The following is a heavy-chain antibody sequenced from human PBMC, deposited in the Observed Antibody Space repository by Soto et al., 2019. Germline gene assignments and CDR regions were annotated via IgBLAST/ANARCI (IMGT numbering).Heavy chain of an antibody. Sequence: SETLSLTCAVXGGSFSGYYWNWIRQPPGKGLEWIGEINHSGSTNYNPSLKSRVTISVDTSKNQFSLRLSSVTAADTAVYYCARHSDTAMVTVHYGGQGTLVTVS. CDR1: GGSFSGYY. J-gene: IGHJ4*02. V-gene: IGHV4-34*01. CDR2: INHSGST. D-gene: IGHD5-18*01. CDR3: ARHSDTAMVTVHY.